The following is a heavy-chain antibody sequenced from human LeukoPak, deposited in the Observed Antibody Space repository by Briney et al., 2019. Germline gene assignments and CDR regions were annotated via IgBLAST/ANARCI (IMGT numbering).Heavy chain of an antibody. CDR3: ASLRYYDFWSGYFGGYNWFDP. D-gene: IGHD3-3*01. CDR1: GGSISSSSYY. CDR2: IYYSGST. Sequence: SETLSLTCTVSGGSISSSSYYWSWIRQPPGKGLEWIGYIYYSGSTNYNPSLKSRVTISVDTSKNQFSLKLSSVTAADTAVYYCASLRYYDFWSGYFGGYNWFDPWGQGTLVTVSS. J-gene: IGHJ5*02. V-gene: IGHV4-61*05.